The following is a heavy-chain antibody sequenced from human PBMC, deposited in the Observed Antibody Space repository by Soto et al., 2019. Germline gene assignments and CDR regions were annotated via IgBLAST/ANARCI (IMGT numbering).Heavy chain of an antibody. V-gene: IGHV3-23*01. CDR3: VKEPVGPDRYFDL. CDR2: FSGSGIIT. Sequence: DVQLLESGGGLVQPGGSLRLSCAASGFTFRSYAMSWVRKAAGKGLEWVSGFSGSGIITHYADSVKGRFTVSRDNSKNTLYLQMNSLRAEDTAVYTCVKEPVGPDRYFDLWGRRLLVTVSS. CDR1: GFTFRSYA. J-gene: IGHJ2*01.